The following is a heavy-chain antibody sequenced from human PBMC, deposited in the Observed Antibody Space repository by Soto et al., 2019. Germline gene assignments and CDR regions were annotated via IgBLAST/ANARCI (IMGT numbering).Heavy chain of an antibody. D-gene: IGHD2-2*01. Sequence: WGSLRLSCAASGFAFSSYEINFFGHPPGKGLEWVSYISSSGSTIYYADSVKGRFTISRDNAKNSLYLQMNSLRAEDTAVYYCARRYCSSTSCLIDYWGQGTLVTVSS. V-gene: IGHV3-48*03. CDR3: ARRYCSSTSCLIDY. J-gene: IGHJ4*02. CDR1: GFAFSSYE. CDR2: ISSSGSTI.